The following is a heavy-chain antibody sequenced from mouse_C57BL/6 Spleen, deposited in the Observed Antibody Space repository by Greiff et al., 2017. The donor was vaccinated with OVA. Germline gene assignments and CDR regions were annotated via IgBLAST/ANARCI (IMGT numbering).Heavy chain of an antibody. Sequence: EVQRVESGGGLVKPGGSLKLSCAASGFTFSDYGMHWVRQAPEKGLEWVAYISSGSSTIYYADTVKGRFTISRDNAKNTLFLQMTSLRSEDTAMYYCARETTVVATDYAMDYWGQGTSVTVSS. CDR2: ISSGSSTI. J-gene: IGHJ4*01. CDR3: ARETTVVATDYAMDY. V-gene: IGHV5-17*01. D-gene: IGHD1-1*01. CDR1: GFTFSDYG.